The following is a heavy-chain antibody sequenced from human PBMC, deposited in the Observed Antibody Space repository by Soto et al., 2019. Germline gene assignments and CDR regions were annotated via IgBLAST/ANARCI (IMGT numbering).Heavy chain of an antibody. CDR1: GDNVSSDSAG. Sequence: SQTLSLTCVISGDNVSSDSAGWNWIRQSPSRGLEWLGRTYFRSKWSTKYAVSLKSRITLKSDTSKNQFSLQLTSVTPADTAVYFCARDESYPYYFDYWGQGTLVTVSS. D-gene: IGHD3-10*01. J-gene: IGHJ4*02. CDR3: ARDESYPYYFDY. V-gene: IGHV6-1*01. CDR2: TYFRSKWST.